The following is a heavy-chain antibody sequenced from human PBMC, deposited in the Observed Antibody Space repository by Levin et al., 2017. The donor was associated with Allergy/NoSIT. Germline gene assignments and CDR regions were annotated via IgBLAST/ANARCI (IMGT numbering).Heavy chain of an antibody. CDR1: GGSFRGYY. D-gene: IGHD3-22*01. Sequence: SQTLSLTCAVYGGSFRGYYWSWIRPPPGKGLEWIGEINHSGSTNYNPSLKSRVTISVDTSKNQFSLKLSSVTAADTAVYYCARDRKRITMIVVVTNAGAFDIWGQGTMVTVSS. CDR2: INHSGST. V-gene: IGHV4-34*01. J-gene: IGHJ3*02. CDR3: ARDRKRITMIVVVTNAGAFDI.